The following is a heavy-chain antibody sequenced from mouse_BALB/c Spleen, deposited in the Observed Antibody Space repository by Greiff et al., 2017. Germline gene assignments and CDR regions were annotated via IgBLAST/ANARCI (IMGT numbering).Heavy chain of an antibody. V-gene: IGHV5-17*02. D-gene: IGHD3-1*01. CDR1: GFTFSSFG. CDR3: ARSGNWYFDV. Sequence: EVHLVESGGGLVQPGGSRKLSCAASGFTFSSFGMHWVRQAPEKGLEWVAYISSGSSTIYYADTVKGRFTISRDNPKNTLFLQMTSLRSEDTAMYYCARSGNWYFDVWGAGTTVTVSS. CDR2: ISSGSSTI. J-gene: IGHJ1*01.